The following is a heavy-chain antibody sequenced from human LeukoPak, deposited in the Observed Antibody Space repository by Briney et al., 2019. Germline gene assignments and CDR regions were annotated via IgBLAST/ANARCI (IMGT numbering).Heavy chain of an antibody. Sequence: SVKVSCKASGGTFSSYAISWVRQAPGQGLERMGGIIPIFGTANYAQKFQGRVTIAADESTSTAYMELSSLRSEDTAVYYCARAGYYGSGEEGYYYYYMDVWGKGTTVTVSS. CDR1: GGTFSSYA. CDR2: IIPIFGTA. J-gene: IGHJ6*03. CDR3: ARAGYYGSGEEGYYYYYMDV. V-gene: IGHV1-69*13. D-gene: IGHD3-10*01.